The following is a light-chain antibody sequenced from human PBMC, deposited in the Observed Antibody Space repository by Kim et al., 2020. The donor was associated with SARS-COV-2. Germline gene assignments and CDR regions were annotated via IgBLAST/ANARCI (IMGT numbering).Light chain of an antibody. Sequence: GDGVTITCRASQSITYFLNWYQQKPGKAPKLLIYAASSLQSGVPSRFSGSGSGTDFTLTISSLQPEDFATYYCQQSYSTMYTFGQGTKLEI. CDR1: QSITYF. CDR3: QQSYSTMYT. J-gene: IGKJ2*01. CDR2: AAS. V-gene: IGKV1-39*01.